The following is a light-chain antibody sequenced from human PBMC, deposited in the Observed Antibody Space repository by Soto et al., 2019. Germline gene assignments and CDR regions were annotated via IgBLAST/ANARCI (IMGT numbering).Light chain of an antibody. V-gene: IGKV3-15*01. Sequence: EVVMSQSPATLSVSPGERATLSCRASQTVSSNLAWYQQKLGQAPRLLIYGASTRATGVPARFSGSGSGTEFTLTISSLQSEDFAVYYCQQYNVWPPWTFGQGTNVDI. CDR2: GAS. CDR3: QQYNVWPPWT. J-gene: IGKJ1*01. CDR1: QTVSSN.